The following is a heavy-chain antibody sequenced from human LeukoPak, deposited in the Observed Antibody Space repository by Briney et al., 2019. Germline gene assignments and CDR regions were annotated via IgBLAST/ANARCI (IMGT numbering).Heavy chain of an antibody. CDR1: GYTFTSYG. J-gene: IGHJ3*02. CDR3: ARDPITSYYYDSSGSRAFDI. CDR2: ISAYNGNT. Sequence: GASVKVSCKASGYTFTSYGISWVRQAPGQGLEWMGWISAYNGNTNYAQKLQGRVTMTTDTSTSTAYMELRSLRSDDTAVYYCARDPITSYYYDSSGSRAFDIWGQGTMVTVSS. V-gene: IGHV1-18*01. D-gene: IGHD3-22*01.